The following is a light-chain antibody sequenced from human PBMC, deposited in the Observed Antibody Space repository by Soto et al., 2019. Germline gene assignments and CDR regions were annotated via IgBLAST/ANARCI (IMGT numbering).Light chain of an antibody. J-gene: IGKJ5*01. V-gene: IGKV3-20*01. CDR3: QQNGSAPPDT. CDR2: GAS. Sequence: EIVLPQSPGLLPLSPGERATLSCRASQSVSNDFLAWYQQKPGQAPRLLIYGASTRATDVPDRFSGSGSGADFTRSISRLEPEEFAVDYCQQNGSAPPDTVGQGTRLEIK. CDR1: QSVSNDF.